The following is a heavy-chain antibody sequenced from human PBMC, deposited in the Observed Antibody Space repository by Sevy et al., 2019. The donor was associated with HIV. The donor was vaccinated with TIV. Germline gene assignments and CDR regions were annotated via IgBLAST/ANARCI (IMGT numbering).Heavy chain of an antibody. J-gene: IGHJ4*02. D-gene: IGHD3-16*01. CDR1: GFTFSDSW. CDR2: IKQDGSKK. V-gene: IGHV3-7*01. Sequence: WGSLRLSCAASGFTFSDSWMSWVRQAPEKGLEWVANIKQDGSKKYCVDSVKGRFIVSRDNAKKSLYLEMSSLRAEDTAVYYCARLKLHYDPYYFDLWGQGTLVTVSS. CDR3: ARLKLHYDPYYFDL.